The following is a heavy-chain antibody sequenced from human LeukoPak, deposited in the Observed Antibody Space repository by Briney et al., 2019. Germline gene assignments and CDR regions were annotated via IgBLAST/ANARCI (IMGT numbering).Heavy chain of an antibody. Sequence: GGSLRLSCAASGFTFSSYAMSWARQAPGKGLEWVSDISGRGDNTYYADSVKRRFTISRDNSKNTLYLQMNSLRAEDTAIYYCAKNRDPQLERGSDYWGQGTLVTVSS. CDR2: ISGRGDNT. CDR3: AKNRDPQLERGSDY. V-gene: IGHV3-23*01. D-gene: IGHD5-24*01. J-gene: IGHJ4*01. CDR1: GFTFSSYA.